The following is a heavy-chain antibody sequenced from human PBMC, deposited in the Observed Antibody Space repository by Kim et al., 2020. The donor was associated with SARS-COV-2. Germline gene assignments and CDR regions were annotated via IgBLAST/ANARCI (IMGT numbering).Heavy chain of an antibody. CDR1: GFTFDDYA. CDR2: ISWNSGSI. D-gene: IGHD5-18*01. J-gene: IGHJ4*02. Sequence: GGSLRLSCAASGFTFDDYAMHWVRQAPGKGLEWVSGISWNSGSIGYADSVKGRFTISRDNAKNSLYLQMNSLRAEDTALYYCAKDLGDGASYGVDYLGQGTLVTVSS. CDR3: AKDLGDGASYGVDY. V-gene: IGHV3-9*01.